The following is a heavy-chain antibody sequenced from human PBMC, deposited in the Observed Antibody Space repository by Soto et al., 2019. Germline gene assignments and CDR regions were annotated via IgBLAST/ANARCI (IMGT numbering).Heavy chain of an antibody. Sequence: QVQLQESGPGLVKPSQTLSLTCTVSGGSISSGGYYWSWIRQHPGKGLEWIGYIYYSGSTYYNPSLKSRVTISADMSKNHFPLKLSSVTAADTAVYYCARHLDSGGNVYFDYWGQGTLVTVSS. V-gene: IGHV4-31*03. D-gene: IGHD4-17*01. J-gene: IGHJ4*02. CDR3: ARHLDSGGNVYFDY. CDR2: IYYSGST. CDR1: GGSISSGGYY.